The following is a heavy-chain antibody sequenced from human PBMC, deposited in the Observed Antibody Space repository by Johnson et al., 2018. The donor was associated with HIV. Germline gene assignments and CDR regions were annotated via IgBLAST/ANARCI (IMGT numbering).Heavy chain of an antibody. J-gene: IGHJ3*02. CDR2: IYSGGSTI. V-gene: IGHV3-NL1*01. Sequence: QVQLVESGGGVVQPGRSLRLSCAASGFTFSSYAMHWVRQAPGKGLEWVAVIYSGGSTIYYADAVKGRFTLTRDNAKNSRYLQMTSLRAEDTAVYYCAREGRGRGGITIFGDAFDIWGQGTMVTVSS. CDR1: GFTFSSYA. D-gene: IGHD3-3*01. CDR3: AREGRGRGGITIFGDAFDI.